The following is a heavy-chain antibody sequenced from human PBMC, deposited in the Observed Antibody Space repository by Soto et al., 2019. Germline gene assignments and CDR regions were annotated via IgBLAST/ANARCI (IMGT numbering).Heavy chain of an antibody. CDR2: INGGTGHT. V-gene: IGHV1-3*01. Sequence: ASVKVSCKASGYRFTNYGLHWVRQAPGQRLEWMGWINGGTGHTKFSEKLQGRVTITRDTSASTAYMELSSLRSEDTAVYYCARDAKVFGVINNPYDNWGPGTQVPVSS. J-gene: IGHJ4*02. CDR3: ARDAKVFGVINNPYDN. CDR1: GYRFTNYG. D-gene: IGHD3-3*01.